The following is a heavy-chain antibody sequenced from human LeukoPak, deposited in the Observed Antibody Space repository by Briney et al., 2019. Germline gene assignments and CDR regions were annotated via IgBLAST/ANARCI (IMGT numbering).Heavy chain of an antibody. CDR2: MYYSGST. CDR1: SGSISSTSYY. V-gene: IGHV4-39*07. Sequence: KASETLSLTCTVSSGSISSTSYYRGWIRQPPGMGLEWIGSMYYSGSTYYNPSLKSRVTISVDTSKSQFSLKLSSVTAADTAVYYCAREMRSPRGGFDYWDQGTLVTVSS. J-gene: IGHJ4*02. CDR3: AREMRSPRGGFDY. D-gene: IGHD3-10*01.